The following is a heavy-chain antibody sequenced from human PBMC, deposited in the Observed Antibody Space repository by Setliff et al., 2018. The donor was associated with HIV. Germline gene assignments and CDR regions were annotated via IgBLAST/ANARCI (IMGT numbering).Heavy chain of an antibody. Sequence: PSETLSLTCTVSGGSISSDYWSWIRQPPGKGLEWIGEINHSGISNFNPSLKSRVSIPIDTPRSQFSLKLSSVTAADTAVYYCARGGGFWSGQLDYWGQGTLVTVSS. CDR3: ARGGGFWSGQLDY. CDR2: INHSGIS. J-gene: IGHJ4*02. CDR1: GGSISSDY. D-gene: IGHD3-3*01. V-gene: IGHV4-34*01.